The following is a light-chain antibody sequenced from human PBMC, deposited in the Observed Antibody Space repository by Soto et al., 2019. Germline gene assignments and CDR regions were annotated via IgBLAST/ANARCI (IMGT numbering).Light chain of an antibody. J-gene: IGKJ1*01. CDR1: QSVSSNY. CDR2: GAS. CDR3: QQYGSSPWT. Sequence: EIVLTQSPGTLSLSPGERATLSCRASQSVSSNYLAWYQQKPGQAPRPLIYGASSRATGIPDRFSGSGAGTDFTLTISRLESEDVAVYYCQQYGSSPWTFGQGTKVDIK. V-gene: IGKV3-20*01.